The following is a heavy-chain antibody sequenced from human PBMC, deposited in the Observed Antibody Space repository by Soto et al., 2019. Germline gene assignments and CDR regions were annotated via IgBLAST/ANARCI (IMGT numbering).Heavy chain of an antibody. Sequence: ASVKVSCKASGYTFTSYDINWVRQATGQGLEWMGWMNPNSGNTGYAQKFQGRVTMTRNTSISTAYMELSSLRSEDTAVYYCARQGYEDDFWSGYYWFDPWGQGTLVTVSS. V-gene: IGHV1-8*01. CDR3: ARQGYEDDFWSGYYWFDP. D-gene: IGHD3-3*01. CDR1: GYTFTSYD. J-gene: IGHJ5*02. CDR2: MNPNSGNT.